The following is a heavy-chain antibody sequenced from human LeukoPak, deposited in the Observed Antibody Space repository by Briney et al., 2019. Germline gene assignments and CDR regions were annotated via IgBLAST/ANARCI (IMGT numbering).Heavy chain of an antibody. V-gene: IGHV4-4*02. Sequence: SETLSLTCAVSGGSISSSNWWSWVRQPPGKGLEWIGEIYHSGSTNYNPSLKSRVTISVDKSKNQFSLKLSSVTAADTAVYYCAREGITYYDILTGYYSDAFDIWGQGTMVTVSS. CDR2: IYHSGST. CDR1: GGSISSSNW. CDR3: AREGITYYDILTGYYSDAFDI. D-gene: IGHD3-9*01. J-gene: IGHJ3*02.